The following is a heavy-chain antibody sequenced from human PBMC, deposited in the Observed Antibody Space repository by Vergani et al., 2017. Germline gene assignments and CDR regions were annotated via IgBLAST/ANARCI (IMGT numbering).Heavy chain of an antibody. CDR1: GGSISSGDYY. V-gene: IGHV4-30-4*01. CDR3: ATSRDTAMVDHFDY. CDR2: IYYRGST. J-gene: IGHJ4*02. D-gene: IGHD5-18*01. Sequence: QVQLQESGPGLVKPSQTLYLTCTVSGGSISSGDYYWSWIRQPPGKGLEWIGYIYYRGSTNSNPSLTRLVTISVDTSKNQFSLKLSSVTAADTAVYYCATSRDTAMVDHFDYWGQGTLVTVSS.